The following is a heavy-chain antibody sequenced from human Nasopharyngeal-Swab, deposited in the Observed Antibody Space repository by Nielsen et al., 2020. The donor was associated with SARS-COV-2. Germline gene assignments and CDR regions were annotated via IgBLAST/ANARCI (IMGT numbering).Heavy chain of an antibody. CDR2: IYYSGST. CDR1: GGSISSGGYY. V-gene: IGHV4-61*08. D-gene: IGHD6-13*01. CDR3: ARVVSSSRGDYYYGMDV. J-gene: IGHJ6*02. Sequence: SETLSLTCTVSGGSISSGGYYWSWIRQPPGKGLEWIGYIYYSGSTNYNPSLKSRVTISVDTSKNQFSLKLSSVTAADTAVYYCARVVSSSRGDYYYGMDVWGQWTTVTVSS.